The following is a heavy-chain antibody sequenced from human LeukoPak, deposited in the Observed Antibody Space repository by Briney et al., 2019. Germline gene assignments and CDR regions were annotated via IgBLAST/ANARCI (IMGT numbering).Heavy chain of an antibody. CDR3: ASAGHCANGVCRNWFGP. CDR1: GASMSSDGYY. J-gene: IGHJ5*02. CDR2: IYSGGST. D-gene: IGHD2-8*01. V-gene: IGHV4-61*02. Sequence: SETLSLTCNVSGASMSSDGYYWNWIRQPAGKGLEWIGRIYSGGSTNYNPSLKSRVTLSVDTSKNRLSLKLSYVTAADTAVYYCASAGHCANGVCRNWFGPWGQGILVTVSS.